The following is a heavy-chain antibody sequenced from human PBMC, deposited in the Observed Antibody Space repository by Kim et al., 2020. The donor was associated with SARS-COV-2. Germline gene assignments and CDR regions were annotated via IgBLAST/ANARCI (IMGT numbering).Heavy chain of an antibody. D-gene: IGHD3-3*01. CDR3: ARREWLHFDF. Sequence: SETLSLTCTVSGGSISSYYWSWIRQPPGKGLEWIGYIYYSGSTNYNPSLKSRVTISVDTSKNQFSLKLSSVTAADTPVYYCARREWLHFDFWGQGTLVTV. J-gene: IGHJ4*02. CDR1: GGSISSYY. V-gene: IGHV4-59*01. CDR2: IYYSGST.